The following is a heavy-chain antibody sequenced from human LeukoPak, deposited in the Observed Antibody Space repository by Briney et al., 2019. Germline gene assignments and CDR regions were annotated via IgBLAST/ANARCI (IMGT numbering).Heavy chain of an antibody. J-gene: IGHJ6*02. CDR1: GYTFTSYA. CDR3: ARDIVVVPAAISGVYYYYYGMDV. CDR2: INTNTGNP. D-gene: IGHD2-2*01. Sequence: ASVKVSCKASGYTFTSYAMNWVRQAPGQGLEWMGWINTNTGNPTYAQDFTGRFVFSLDTSVSTAYLQISSLKAEDTAVYYCARDIVVVPAAISGVYYYYYGMDVWGQGTTVTVSS. V-gene: IGHV7-4-1*02.